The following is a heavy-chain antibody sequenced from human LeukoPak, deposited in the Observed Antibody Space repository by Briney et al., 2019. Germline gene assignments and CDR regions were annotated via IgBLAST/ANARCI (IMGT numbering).Heavy chain of an antibody. V-gene: IGHV3-74*01. CDR2: VNTDGTTS. CDR3: VRGGLDGYTHFDY. D-gene: IGHD5-24*01. CDR1: GFSFSTYG. J-gene: IGHJ4*02. Sequence: GWSLRLSCAASGFSFSTYGMHWVRQTPEKGLIWVSRVNTDGTTSSYADSVRGRFTISRDNGKNTLYLQMNSLRVEDTAVYYCVRGGLDGYTHFDYRGQGSLVTVSS.